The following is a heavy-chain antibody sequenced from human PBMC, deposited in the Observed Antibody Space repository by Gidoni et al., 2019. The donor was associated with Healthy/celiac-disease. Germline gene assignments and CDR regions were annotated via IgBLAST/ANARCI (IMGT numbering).Heavy chain of an antibody. Sequence: EVQLVESGGGLVKPGGSLRLSCAASGFPFRNAWMSWVRQAPGKGLEWVGRIKSKTDGGTTDYAAPVKGRFTISRDDSKNTLYLQMNSLKTEDTAVYYCTTAGWSGYYGPRDYWGQGTLVTVSS. V-gene: IGHV3-15*01. D-gene: IGHD3-3*01. CDR2: IKSKTDGGTT. J-gene: IGHJ4*02. CDR3: TTAGWSGYYGPRDY. CDR1: GFPFRNAW.